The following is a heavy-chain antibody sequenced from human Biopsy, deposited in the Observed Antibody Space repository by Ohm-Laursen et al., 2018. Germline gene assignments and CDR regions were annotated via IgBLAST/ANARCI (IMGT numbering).Heavy chain of an antibody. CDR3: ARRSAANWYFNL. CDR1: RDSITSYS. V-gene: IGHV4-59*08. Sequence: GTLSLTCTVSRDSITSYSWSWIRQPPGKGLEPIGYIYNTGDTTYNPSLQSRVTISLDTSNNQLSLRLRSVTAADAAVYYCARRSAANWYFNLWGRGTLVTVSS. J-gene: IGHJ2*01. D-gene: IGHD6-25*01. CDR2: IYNTGDT.